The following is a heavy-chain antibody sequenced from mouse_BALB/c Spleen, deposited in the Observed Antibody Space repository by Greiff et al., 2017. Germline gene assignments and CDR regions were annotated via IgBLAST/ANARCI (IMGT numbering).Heavy chain of an antibody. CDR1: GFTFSDYY. V-gene: IGHV5-4*02. CDR3: ASSSGYGEDAMDY. J-gene: IGHJ4*01. CDR2: ISDGGSYT. D-gene: IGHD3-1*01. Sequence: DVKLVESGGGLVKPGGSLKLSCAASGFTFSDYYMYWVRQTPEKRLEWVATISDGGSYTYYPDSVKGRFTISRDNAKNNLYLQMSSLKSEDTAMYYCASSSGYGEDAMDYWGQGTSVTVSS.